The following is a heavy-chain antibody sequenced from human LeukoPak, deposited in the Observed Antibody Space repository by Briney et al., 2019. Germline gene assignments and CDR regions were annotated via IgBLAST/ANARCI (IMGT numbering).Heavy chain of an antibody. Sequence: GGSLRLSCSASGFTFSSYAMHWVRQAPGKRLEYVSAISSNGGSTYYADSVKGRFTISRDNSKNTLYLQMSSLRAEDTAVYYCVKTCAGHSYGTFDYWGQGTLVTVSS. V-gene: IGHV3-64D*06. D-gene: IGHD5-18*01. CDR2: ISSNGGST. CDR3: VKTCAGHSYGTFDY. J-gene: IGHJ4*02. CDR1: GFTFSSYA.